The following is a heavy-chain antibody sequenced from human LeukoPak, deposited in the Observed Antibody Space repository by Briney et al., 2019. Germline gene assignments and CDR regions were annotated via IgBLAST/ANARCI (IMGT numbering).Heavy chain of an antibody. CDR3: AKNGRPYYYYMDV. J-gene: IGHJ6*03. CDR2: ISGGGGST. CDR1: GFTFSSYW. D-gene: IGHD1-26*01. Sequence: GGSLRLSCAASGFTFSSYWMSWVRQAPGKGLEWVSTISGGGGSTYFAGSVKGRFTISRDNSKNTLYLQMNSLRAEDTAVYYCAKNGRPYYYYMDVWGKGTTVTVSS. V-gene: IGHV3-23*01.